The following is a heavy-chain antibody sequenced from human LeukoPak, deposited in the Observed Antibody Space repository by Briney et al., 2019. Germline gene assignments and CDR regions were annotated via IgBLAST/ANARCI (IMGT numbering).Heavy chain of an antibody. CDR1: GYTFTGYY. CDR3: ARDYCSSTSCLFDY. J-gene: IGHJ4*02. V-gene: IGHV1-2*04. CDR2: INPNSGGT. Sequence: GASVNVSCKASGYTFTGYYMHWVRQAPGQGLEWMGWINPNSGGTNYAQKFQGWVTMTRDTSISTAYMDLSRLTSDDTAVYYCARDYCSSTSCLFDYWGQGTLVTVSS. D-gene: IGHD2-2*01.